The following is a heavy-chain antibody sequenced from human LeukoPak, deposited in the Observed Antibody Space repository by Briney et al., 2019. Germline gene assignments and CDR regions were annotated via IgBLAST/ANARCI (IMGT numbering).Heavy chain of an antibody. CDR1: GFAVSSNY. V-gene: IGHV3-66*01. Sequence: QAGGSLRLSRAASGFAVSSNYMSWVRQAPGKGLEWVSVFYIGGSRYYADSVKGRFTISRDNSKNTLYLQMNSLRADDTAIYYCAGGTCYHQYDYWGQGTLVTVAS. D-gene: IGHD2-15*01. J-gene: IGHJ4*02. CDR3: AGGTCYHQYDY. CDR2: FYIGGSR.